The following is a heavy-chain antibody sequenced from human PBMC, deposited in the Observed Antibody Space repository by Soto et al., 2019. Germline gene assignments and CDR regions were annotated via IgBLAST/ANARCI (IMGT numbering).Heavy chain of an antibody. J-gene: IGHJ4*02. Sequence: SETLSLTCTVSGGSMNAHFWSWIRQPAGKGLEWIGHIYISGTTMYNPSLKSRVTMSVDPPKNQLSLKLTSVTAADTAVYYCARINGGSPDFWGQGTLVTVSS. D-gene: IGHD2-15*01. V-gene: IGHV4-4*07. CDR3: ARINGGSPDF. CDR1: GGSMNAHF. CDR2: IYISGTT.